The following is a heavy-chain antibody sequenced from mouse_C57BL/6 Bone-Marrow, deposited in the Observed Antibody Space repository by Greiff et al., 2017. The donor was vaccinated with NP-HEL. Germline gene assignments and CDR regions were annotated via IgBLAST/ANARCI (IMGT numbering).Heavy chain of an antibody. CDR1: GYTFTSYT. Sequence: VMLVESGAELARPGASVKMSCKASGYTFTSYTMHWVKQRPGQGLEWIGYINPSSGYTKSNQKFKDKATLTADKSSSTAYMELRSLTSEDSAVYYCARRGPYYGSSYPFAYWGQGTLVTVSA. J-gene: IGHJ3*01. V-gene: IGHV1-4*01. CDR2: INPSSGYT. CDR3: ARRGPYYGSSYPFAY. D-gene: IGHD1-1*01.